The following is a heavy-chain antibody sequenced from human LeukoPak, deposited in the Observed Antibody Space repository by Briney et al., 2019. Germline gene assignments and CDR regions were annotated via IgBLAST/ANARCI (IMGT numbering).Heavy chain of an antibody. CDR2: ISSSSRYI. V-gene: IGHV3-21*01. CDR3: ASSQGELYFDY. D-gene: IGHD3-16*01. Sequence: GGSWGLSCAASGFTSRGYIRNGSGRAPGRGWEWVSFISSSSRYIYYADSVKGRFTISRDNAKNSLYLQMNSLRADGTAVYYCASSQGELYFDYWGQGALVTVSS. CDR1: GFTSRGYI. J-gene: IGHJ4*02.